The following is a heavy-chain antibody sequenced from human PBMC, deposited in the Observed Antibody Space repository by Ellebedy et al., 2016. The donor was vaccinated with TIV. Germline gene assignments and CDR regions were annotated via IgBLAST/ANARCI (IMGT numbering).Heavy chain of an antibody. CDR3: AGHGDRAMTH. D-gene: IGHD5-18*01. CDR2: IYSGGTT. J-gene: IGHJ4*02. V-gene: IGHV3-66*04. CDR1: EFTVSSNY. Sequence: GESLKISCAASEFTVSSNYMSWVRQAPGKGLEWVSVIYSGGTTHYADSVKGRFTISRDKSKNTMYLQMNSLRAEDTAVYYCAGHGDRAMTHWGQGTLVTVSS.